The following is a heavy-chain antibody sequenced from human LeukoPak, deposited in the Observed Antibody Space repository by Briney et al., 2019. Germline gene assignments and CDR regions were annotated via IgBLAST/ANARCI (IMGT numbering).Heavy chain of an antibody. V-gene: IGHV1-46*01. CDR3: ARDPRLSSGYSTGILWYFDL. D-gene: IGHD3-22*01. Sequence: GASVKVSCKASGDTFTDYYMHWVRQAPGQGLEWLGMSNSNGGSTSYAQKFQGRVTMTRDTSTSTVFMELSSLRSEDTAVYYCARDPRLSSGYSTGILWYFDLWGRGTLVTVSS. CDR1: GDTFTDYY. CDR2: SNSNGGST. J-gene: IGHJ2*01.